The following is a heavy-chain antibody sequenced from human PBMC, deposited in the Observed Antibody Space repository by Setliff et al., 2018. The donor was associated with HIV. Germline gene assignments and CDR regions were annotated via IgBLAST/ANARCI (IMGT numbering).Heavy chain of an antibody. V-gene: IGHV5-51*01. CDR1: GYSFSTYW. Sequence: GESLKISCQGSGYSFSTYWIGWVRQMPGKGLEWMGIMYPGTSTTKYRPSFQGQVTISADKSISTTYLQWSSLKASDTAMYYCASLSGYSGDAFDVWGQGTMVTVSS. J-gene: IGHJ3*01. D-gene: IGHD3-22*01. CDR3: ASLSGYSGDAFDV. CDR2: MYPGTSTT.